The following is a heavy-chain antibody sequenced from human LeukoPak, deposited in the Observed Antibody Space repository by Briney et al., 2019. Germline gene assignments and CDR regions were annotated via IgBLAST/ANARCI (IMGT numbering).Heavy chain of an antibody. V-gene: IGHV4-30-4*08. CDR2: IYYSGST. J-gene: IGHJ3*02. D-gene: IGHD3-22*01. Sequence: SQTLSLTCTVSGGSISSGDYYWSWIRQPPGKGLEWIGYIYYSGSTYYNPSLKGRVTISVDTSKNQFSLKLSSVTAADTAVYYCARGDPGDYYDSSGYPWAFDIWGQGTMVTVSS. CDR1: GGSISSGDYY. CDR3: ARGDPGDYYDSSGYPWAFDI.